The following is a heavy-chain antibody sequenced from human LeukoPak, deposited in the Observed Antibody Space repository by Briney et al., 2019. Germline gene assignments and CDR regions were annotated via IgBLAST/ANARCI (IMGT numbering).Heavy chain of an antibody. D-gene: IGHD2-2*01. CDR2: INTNTGNP. CDR1: GYTLTNYA. J-gene: IGHJ4*02. Sequence: EASVKVSCKASGYTLTNYALNWVRQAPGQELEWMGWINTNTGNPTYAQGFTGRFVFSLDTSVNTAYLQISSLKAEDTAIYYCARVQGYCSTTSCYPHYWGQGTLVTVSS. CDR3: ARVQGYCSTTSCYPHY. V-gene: IGHV7-4-1*02.